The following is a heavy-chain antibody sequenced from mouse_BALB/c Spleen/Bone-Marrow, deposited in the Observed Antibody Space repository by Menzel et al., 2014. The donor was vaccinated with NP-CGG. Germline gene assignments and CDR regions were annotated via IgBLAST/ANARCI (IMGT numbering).Heavy chain of an antibody. D-gene: IGHD1-1*01. V-gene: IGHV14-3*02. CDR2: IDPANGNT. J-gene: IGHJ3*01. Sequence: VQLKRSGAELVKPGALVKLFCTASGFNIKDTYMHWVKQRPEQGLEWIGRIDPANGNTKYDPKFQGKATITADTSSNTAYLQLSSLTSEDTAVYYCATYYYGGSYGFAYWGQGTLVTVSA. CDR3: ATYYYGGSYGFAY. CDR1: GFNIKDTY.